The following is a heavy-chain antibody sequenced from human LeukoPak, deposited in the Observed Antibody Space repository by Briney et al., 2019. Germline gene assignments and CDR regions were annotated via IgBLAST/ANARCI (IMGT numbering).Heavy chain of an antibody. CDR2: INPNSGGT. V-gene: IGHV1-2*02. J-gene: IGHJ4*02. Sequence: ASVKVSCKASGYTFTGYYMHWVRQAPGQGLEWMGWINPNSGGTNYAQKFQGRVTMTRDTSISTAYMELSRLRSDDTAVYYCARKPSRWLVPKPFDYWGQGTLVTVSS. CDR1: GYTFTGYY. CDR3: ARKPSRWLVPKPFDY. D-gene: IGHD6-19*01.